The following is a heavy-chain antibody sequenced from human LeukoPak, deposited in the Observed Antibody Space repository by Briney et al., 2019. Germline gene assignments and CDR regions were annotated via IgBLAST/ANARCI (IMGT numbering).Heavy chain of an antibody. D-gene: IGHD4-17*01. J-gene: IGHJ5*02. CDR1: GGSISSYY. CDR2: IYTCGST. V-gene: IGHV4-4*07. CDR3: ARANGDYGSYWFDP. Sequence: PSETLSLTCTVSGGSISSYYWSWIRQPAGKGLEWIGRIYTCGSTNYNPSLKSRVTISIDMSKTQSPLTLSSVTAADSAGLYGARANGDYGSYWFDPWGQGTLVPVSS.